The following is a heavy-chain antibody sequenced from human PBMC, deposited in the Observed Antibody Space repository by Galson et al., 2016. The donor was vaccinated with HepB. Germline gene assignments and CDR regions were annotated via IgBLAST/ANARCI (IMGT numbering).Heavy chain of an antibody. CDR3: ARVTCRGGSCYGADAFDL. CDR1: GGYISNYMYY. D-gene: IGHD2-15*01. CDR2: IYHSGSA. J-gene: IGHJ3*01. V-gene: IGHV4-39*02. Sequence: SETLSLTCTVSGGYISNYMYYWGWIRQSPRKGLEWIASIYHSGSAFYNPSLKSRVTISVDLSKNHFSLRLRSVTAADSTVYYCARVTCRGGSCYGADAFDLWGRGTMITVSS.